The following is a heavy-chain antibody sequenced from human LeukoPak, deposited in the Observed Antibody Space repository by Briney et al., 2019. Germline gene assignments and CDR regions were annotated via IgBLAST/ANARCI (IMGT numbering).Heavy chain of an antibody. D-gene: IGHD3-22*01. Sequence: PSETLSLTCTVSGGSISSYYWGWIRQPPGKGLEWIGSIYYSGSTYYNPSLKSRVTISVDTSKNQFSLKLSSVTAADTAVYYCARVPGYYDSSGYWDAFDIWGQGTMVTVSS. CDR2: IYYSGST. CDR3: ARVPGYYDSSGYWDAFDI. V-gene: IGHV4-39*07. CDR1: GGSISSYY. J-gene: IGHJ3*02.